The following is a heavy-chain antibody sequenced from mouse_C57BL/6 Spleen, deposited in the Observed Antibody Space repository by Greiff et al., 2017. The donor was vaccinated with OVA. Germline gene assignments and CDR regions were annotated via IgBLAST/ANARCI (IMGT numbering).Heavy chain of an antibody. J-gene: IGHJ4*01. CDR2: IDPSDSYT. Sequence: QVQLQQPGAELVMPGASVKLSCKASGYTFTSYWMHWVKQRPGQGLEWIGEIDPSDSYTNYNQKFKGKSTLTVDKSSSTAYMQLSSLTSEDSAVYYCARCGYGSSPSYAMDYWGQGTSVTVSS. CDR1: GYTFTSYW. CDR3: ARCGYGSSPSYAMDY. D-gene: IGHD1-1*01. V-gene: IGHV1-69*01.